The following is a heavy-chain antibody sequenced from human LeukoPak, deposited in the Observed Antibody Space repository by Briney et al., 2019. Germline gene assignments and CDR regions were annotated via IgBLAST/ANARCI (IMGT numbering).Heavy chain of an antibody. J-gene: IGHJ4*02. V-gene: IGHV1-69*04. D-gene: IGHD3-10*01. CDR1: GGTFSSYA. CDR3: ARDETPNYSGSGMGY. Sequence: SVKVSCKASGGTFSSYAISWVRQAPGQGLEWMGRIIPILGIANYAQKFQGRVTITADKSTSTAYMELSSLRSEDTAVYYCARDETPNYSGSGMGYWGQGTLVTVSS. CDR2: IIPILGIA.